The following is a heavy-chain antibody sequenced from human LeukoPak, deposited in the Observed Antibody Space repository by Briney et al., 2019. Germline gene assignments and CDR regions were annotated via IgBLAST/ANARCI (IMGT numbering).Heavy chain of an antibody. J-gene: IGHJ4*02. D-gene: IGHD6-19*01. CDR2: ISGSGSST. Sequence: GGSLRLSCAASGFTFSNYGMSWVRQAPGKGLEWVSTISGSGSSTYYADSVKGRFTISRDNSKNTLYLQMNSLRAEDTAVYYCAKEPPYSSGWYWGQGTLVTVSS. CDR3: AKEPPYSSGWY. V-gene: IGHV3-23*01. CDR1: GFTFSNYG.